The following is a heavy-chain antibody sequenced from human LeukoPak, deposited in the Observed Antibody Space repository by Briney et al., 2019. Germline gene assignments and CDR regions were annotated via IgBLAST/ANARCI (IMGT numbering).Heavy chain of an antibody. J-gene: IGHJ4*02. CDR3: ARDHYDSSGYYPFDY. CDR2: IYDSGST. Sequence: SETLSLTCTVSGGSISSYYWSWIRQPPGKGLEWIGYIYDSGSTNYNPSLKSRVTVSVDTSKNQFSLKLTPVTAMDTAVYYCARDHYDSSGYYPFDYWGQGTLVTVSS. D-gene: IGHD3-22*01. CDR1: GGSISSYY. V-gene: IGHV4-59*01.